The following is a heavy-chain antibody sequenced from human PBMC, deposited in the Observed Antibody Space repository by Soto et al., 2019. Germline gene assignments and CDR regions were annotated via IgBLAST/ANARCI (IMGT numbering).Heavy chain of an antibody. Sequence: EVQLVESGGGLVKPGGSLRLPCAASGFTFISYSRTWVRQAPGKGREWVSSISSSSNYMDYADSVKGRFTISRDNAKNSLYLQMNSLRAEDTAVYYCASHPRDSSGYWYYFDYWGQGTLVTVSS. J-gene: IGHJ4*02. CDR2: ISSSSNYM. CDR3: ASHPRDSSGYWYYFDY. V-gene: IGHV3-21*01. D-gene: IGHD3-22*01. CDR1: GFTFISYS.